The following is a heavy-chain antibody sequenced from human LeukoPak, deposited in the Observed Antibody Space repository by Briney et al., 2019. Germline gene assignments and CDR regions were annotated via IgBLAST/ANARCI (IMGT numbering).Heavy chain of an antibody. J-gene: IGHJ2*01. CDR3: AAPTQGDSSGYYYPVPPHYWYFDL. CDR2: ISSSSSYI. CDR1: GYTFSSYS. D-gene: IGHD3-22*01. V-gene: IGHV3-21*01. Sequence: GGYLRLSCAASGYTFSSYSMNWVRQAPGKGLEWVSSISSSSSYIYYADSVKGRFTISRDNAKNSLYLQMNSLRAEDTAVYYCAAPTQGDSSGYYYPVPPHYWYFDLWGRGTLVTVSS.